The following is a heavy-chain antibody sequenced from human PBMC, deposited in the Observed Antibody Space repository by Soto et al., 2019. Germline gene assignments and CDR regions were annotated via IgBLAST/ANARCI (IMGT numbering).Heavy chain of an antibody. D-gene: IGHD2-15*01. CDR3: ARGPERYHLRTNNWFDH. V-gene: IGHV3-7*01. CDR2: IKEDGSER. J-gene: IGHJ5*02. CDR1: GFPFSPYW. Sequence: PGGSLRLSCAASGFPFSPYWMSWVRQTPGRGLEWVANIKEDGSERYYVDSVRGRFTISRDNAKDSLYLQMNNLRVDDTAVYYYARGPERYHLRTNNWFDHWGQGTLVTVSS.